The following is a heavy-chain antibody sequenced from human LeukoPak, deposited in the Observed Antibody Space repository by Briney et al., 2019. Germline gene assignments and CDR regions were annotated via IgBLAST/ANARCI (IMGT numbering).Heavy chain of an antibody. V-gene: IGHV3-7*05. CDR3: ARDLHYYDSSGYYYYYGMDV. CDR2: INNYGSEK. Sequence: AGSLRLSCAASGFTFSGHWMSWVRQAPGKGLVWVANINNYGSEKYYVDSVKGRFTISRDNAKNSQCLQMNSLRADDTAVYYCARDLHYYDSSGYYYYYGMDVWGQGTTVTVSS. D-gene: IGHD3-22*01. J-gene: IGHJ6*02. CDR1: GFTFSGHW.